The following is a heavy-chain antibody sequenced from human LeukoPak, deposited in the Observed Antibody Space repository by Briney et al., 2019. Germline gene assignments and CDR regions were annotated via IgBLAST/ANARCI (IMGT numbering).Heavy chain of an antibody. CDR1: GFTFSNAW. CDR2: IKSKTDGGTT. D-gene: IGHD5-24*01. J-gene: IGHJ4*02. CDR3: VKDDPLDY. V-gene: IGHV3-15*01. Sequence: GGSLRLSCAASGFTFSNAWMSWVRQAPGKGLEWVGRIKSKTDGGTTDYAAPVKGRFTISRDDSKNTLYLHINSLRAEDTAVYYCVKDDPLDYWGQGTLVIVSS.